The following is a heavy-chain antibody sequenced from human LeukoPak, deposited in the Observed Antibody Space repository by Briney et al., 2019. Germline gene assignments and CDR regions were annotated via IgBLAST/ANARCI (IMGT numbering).Heavy chain of an antibody. CDR2: IYYSGST. J-gene: IGHJ3*02. Sequence: SETLSLTCTVSGGSISFYYWSWIRQPPGKGLEWIGYIYYSGSTTYNPSLKSRVTISVDASKTQFSLKLSSVTAADTAMYYCVRSYDTSGYFHAFDIWGQGTEVTASS. V-gene: IGHV4-59*01. D-gene: IGHD3-22*01. CDR3: VRSYDTSGYFHAFDI. CDR1: GGSISFYY.